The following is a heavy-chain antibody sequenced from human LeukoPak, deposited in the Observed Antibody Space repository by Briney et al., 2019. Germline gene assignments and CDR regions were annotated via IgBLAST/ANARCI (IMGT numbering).Heavy chain of an antibody. D-gene: IGHD1-26*01. CDR3: ARDLGYYRADY. CDR1: GFTFSSYW. Sequence: GGSLRLSCAASGFTFSSYWMSWVRQAPGKGPEWVANIKGDGNDNHYVDSVRGRFTISRDNAKNSLYLQMNSLRAEDTAVYYCARDLGYYRADYWGQGTLVTVSS. CDR2: IKGDGNDN. J-gene: IGHJ4*02. V-gene: IGHV3-7*04.